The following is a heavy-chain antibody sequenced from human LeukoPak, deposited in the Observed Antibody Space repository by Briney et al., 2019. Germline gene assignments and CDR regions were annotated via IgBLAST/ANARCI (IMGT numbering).Heavy chain of an antibody. Sequence: GGSLRLSCAASGFTFSSYTMSWVRQAPGKGLEWVSVISGSGDITYYSDSVRGRFTISRDNSKNTLYLQMNSLRAEDTAIYYCAEAGSSDTCRHLDYWGQGTLVTVSS. CDR1: GFTFSSYT. CDR3: AEAGSSDTCRHLDY. D-gene: IGHD2-2*01. V-gene: IGHV3-23*01. J-gene: IGHJ4*02. CDR2: ISGSGDIT.